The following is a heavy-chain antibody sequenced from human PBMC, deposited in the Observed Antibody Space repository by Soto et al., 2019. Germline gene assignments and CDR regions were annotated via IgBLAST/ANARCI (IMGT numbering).Heavy chain of an antibody. D-gene: IGHD6-19*01. CDR3: ARSSGWYDVLGDAFDI. CDR2: IIPIFGTA. Sequence: SVKVSCKASGVTFSSYAISWVRQAPGQGLEWMGGIIPIFGTANYAQKFQGRVTITADESTSTAYMELSSLRSEDTAVYYCARSSGWYDVLGDAFDIWGQGTMVTVSS. J-gene: IGHJ3*02. V-gene: IGHV1-69*13. CDR1: GVTFSSYA.